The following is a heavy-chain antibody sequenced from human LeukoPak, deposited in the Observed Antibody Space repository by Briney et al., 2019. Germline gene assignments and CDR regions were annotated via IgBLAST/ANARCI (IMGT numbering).Heavy chain of an antibody. CDR2: INPNSGGT. CDR3: ARDNGSSTSCWFDP. J-gene: IGHJ5*02. V-gene: IGHV1-2*02. Sequence: ASVKVSCKASGYTFTGYYMHWVRQAPGQGLEWMGWINPNSGGTNHAQKFQGRVTMTRDTSISTAYMELSRLRSDDTAVYYCARDNGSSTSCWFDPWGQGTLVTVSS. CDR1: GYTFTGYY. D-gene: IGHD2-2*01.